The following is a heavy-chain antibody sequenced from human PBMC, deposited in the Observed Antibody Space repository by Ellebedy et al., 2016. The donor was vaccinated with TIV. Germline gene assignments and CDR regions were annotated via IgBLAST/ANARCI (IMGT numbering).Heavy chain of an antibody. Sequence: MPSETLSLTCTVSGGSIDSGDYYWHWLRQPPGKGLEWIAYTHHRASTQYNPSLRSRVALSLDTSKNQISLRLTSVTAADTAEYYCAREGASGVFNYFDSWGQGTLVTVSS. CDR3: AREGASGVFNYFDS. CDR2: THHRAST. CDR1: GGSIDSGDYY. V-gene: IGHV4-30-4*01. D-gene: IGHD5/OR15-5a*01. J-gene: IGHJ4*02.